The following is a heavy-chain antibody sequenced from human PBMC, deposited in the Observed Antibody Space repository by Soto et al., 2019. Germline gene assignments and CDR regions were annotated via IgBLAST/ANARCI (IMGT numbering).Heavy chain of an antibody. J-gene: IGHJ6*02. D-gene: IGHD3-3*01. CDR1: GGSVSSESYY. CDR2: IFYSGST. CDR3: ARVLRFFETRGPGYGMDV. Sequence: ASETLSLTCTVSGGSVSSESYYWSWIRQPPGKGLEWIGYIFYSGSTSYNPSLKSRVTISVDTSENQFSLKLTSVTAADTAVYYCARVLRFFETRGPGYGMDVWGQGTTVTVSS. V-gene: IGHV4-61*01.